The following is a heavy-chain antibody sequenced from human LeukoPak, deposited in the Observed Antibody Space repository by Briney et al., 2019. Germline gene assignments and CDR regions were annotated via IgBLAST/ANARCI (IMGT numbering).Heavy chain of an antibody. Sequence: GGSLRLSCTASGFSFSGHWMHWARQLPGKGLVWVSRISPTGSTTSYADSVKGRFTVSRDNAKNTLYLQVNNLGAEDTAVYYCARGPNSNWSGLDFWGQGTLLTVSS. D-gene: IGHD6-6*01. V-gene: IGHV3-74*01. CDR3: ARGPNSNWSGLDF. CDR2: ISPTGSTT. CDR1: GFSFSGHW. J-gene: IGHJ4*02.